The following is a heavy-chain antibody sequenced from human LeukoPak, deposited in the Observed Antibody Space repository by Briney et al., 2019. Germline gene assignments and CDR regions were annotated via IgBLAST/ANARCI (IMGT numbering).Heavy chain of an antibody. CDR1: GFTFNKSW. J-gene: IGHJ4*02. D-gene: IGHD7-27*01. V-gene: IGHV3-7*01. CDR2: IKEDGTQK. CDR3: AKTGERDY. Sequence: GGSLRLSCAASGFTFNKSWMSWVRQAPGKGPEWVVNIKEDGTQKYYVDSVRGRFTNSRDNAENSLYLQMNSLRDEDTAVYYCAKTGERDYWGRGTLVTVSS.